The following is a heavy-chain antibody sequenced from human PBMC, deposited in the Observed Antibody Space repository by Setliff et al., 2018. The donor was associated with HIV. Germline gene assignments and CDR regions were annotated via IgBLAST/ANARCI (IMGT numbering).Heavy chain of an antibody. V-gene: IGHV4-59*04. CDR3: ARVPVAGANWFDP. CDR1: GGSISSYY. CDR2: IHHSGRT. J-gene: IGHJ5*02. Sequence: SETLSLTCTVSGGSISSYYWSWIRQPPGKRLEWVASIHHSGRTYHNPSLQNRVTISVDRSKNLFSLKLISVTAADQGVYYCARVPVAGANWFDPWGLGTLVTVSS. D-gene: IGHD2-21*01.